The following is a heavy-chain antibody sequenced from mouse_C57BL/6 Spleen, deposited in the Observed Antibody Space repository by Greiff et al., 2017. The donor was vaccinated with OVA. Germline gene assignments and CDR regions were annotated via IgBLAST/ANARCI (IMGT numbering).Heavy chain of an antibody. J-gene: IGHJ4*01. CDR1: GFNIKDDY. CDR3: TTSGGRRSYYAMDY. D-gene: IGHD1-1*01. V-gene: IGHV14-4*01. CDR2: IDPENGDT. Sequence: EVQLQQSGAELVRPGASVKLSCTASGFNIKDDYMHWVKQRPEQGLEWIGWIDPENGDTEYASKFQGKATITADTSSNPAYLQLSRLTSEDTAGYYCTTSGGRRSYYAMDYWGQGTSVTVST.